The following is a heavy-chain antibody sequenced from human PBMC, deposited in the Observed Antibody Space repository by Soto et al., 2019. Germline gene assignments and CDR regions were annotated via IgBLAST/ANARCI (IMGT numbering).Heavy chain of an antibody. CDR2: IYHSGMT. D-gene: IGHD1-26*01. J-gene: IGHJ3*02. Sequence: QVQLQESGPGLVKPSQTLSLTCTVSGGSISTGGYYWRWISQHPRRGLEWIGYIYHSGMTFSNPSLQSRVAISIDTSKNKFSLKLSSVTAAATAVYYCATVRWELHDAFDIWGQGTMVSVSS. V-gene: IGHV4-31*03. CDR3: ATVRWELHDAFDI. CDR1: GGSISTGGYY.